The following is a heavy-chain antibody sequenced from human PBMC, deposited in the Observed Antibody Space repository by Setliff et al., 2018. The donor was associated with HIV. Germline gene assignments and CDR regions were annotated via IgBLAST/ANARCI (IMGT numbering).Heavy chain of an antibody. Sequence: ASVKVSCKASGYTFTSYGISWVRQAPGQGLEWMGWISAYNGNTNYAQKLQGRVTMTTDTSTSTAYMELRSLRSDDTAVYYCAITHDYGEIGSLYYFDYWGQGTLVTVSS. V-gene: IGHV1-18*01. CDR2: ISAYNGNT. D-gene: IGHD4-17*01. J-gene: IGHJ4*02. CDR1: GYTFTSYG. CDR3: AITHDYGEIGSLYYFDY.